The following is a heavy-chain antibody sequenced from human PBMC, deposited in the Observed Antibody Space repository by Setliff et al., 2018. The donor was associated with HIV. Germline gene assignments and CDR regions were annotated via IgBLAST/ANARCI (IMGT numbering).Heavy chain of an antibody. CDR3: ARDPLPDFRGWCY. CDR1: RFTFNDYW. V-gene: IGHV3-7*01. Sequence: GGSLRLSCIASRFTFNDYWMSWVRQAPGKGLEWVANIDRDGSETNYVDSVKGRFTIFRDNAKSSMYLQMNSLRVDDTAVYYCARDPLPDFRGWCYWGQGTLVTVSS. D-gene: IGHD3-10*01. J-gene: IGHJ4*02. CDR2: IDRDGSET.